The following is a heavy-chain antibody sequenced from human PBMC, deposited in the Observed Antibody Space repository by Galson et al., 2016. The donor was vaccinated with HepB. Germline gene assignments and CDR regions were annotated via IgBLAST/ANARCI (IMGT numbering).Heavy chain of an antibody. J-gene: IGHJ3*01. D-gene: IGHD5-18*01. Sequence: SVKVSCKASGYTFSPYALHWVRQAPGQRLEWMGWINADNCNTKLSRKLQGRVTITRDTSASTTYMELSSLKFEDTAVYYCARDRGNNFGSFWAFDVWGRGTMVTVSS. V-gene: IGHV1-3*01. CDR1: GYTFSPYA. CDR3: ARDRGNNFGSFWAFDV. CDR2: INADNCNT.